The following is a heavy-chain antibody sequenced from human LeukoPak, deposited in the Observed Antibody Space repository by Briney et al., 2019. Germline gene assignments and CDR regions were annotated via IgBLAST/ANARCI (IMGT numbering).Heavy chain of an antibody. CDR1: RLTFSVAG. V-gene: IGHV3-23*01. D-gene: IGHD6-19*01. CDR3: AKRSCSGTTCYPLDY. Sequence: GGSLRLSCAAFRLTFSVAGMHWVRQAPGKGLEWVSAITGNGGSTYYADSVKGRFTISRDNSKSTLYLQMNRLRAEDTAIYYCAKRSCSGTTCYPLDYWGQGTLVTVSS. J-gene: IGHJ4*02. CDR2: ITGNGGST.